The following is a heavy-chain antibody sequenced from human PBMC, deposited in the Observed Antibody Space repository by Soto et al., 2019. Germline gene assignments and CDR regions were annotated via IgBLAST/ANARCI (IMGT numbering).Heavy chain of an antibody. CDR1: GGSISSSSYY. Sequence: QLQLQESGPGLVKPSETLSLTCTVSGGSISSSSYYWGWIRQPPGKGLEWIGSIYYSGRSYYNPSLKSRVTLSVDTSKNQFSLKLSSVPAADTAVYYCASSQSNWYFDLLGRGTLVTVSS. CDR3: ASSQSNWYFDL. J-gene: IGHJ2*01. CDR2: IYYSGRS. V-gene: IGHV4-39*01.